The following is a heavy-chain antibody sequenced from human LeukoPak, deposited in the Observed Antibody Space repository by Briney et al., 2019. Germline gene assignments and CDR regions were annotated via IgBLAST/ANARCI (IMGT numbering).Heavy chain of an antibody. CDR1: GYSISSGYY. Sequence: SETLSLTCAVSGYSISSGYYWGWIRQPPGKGLEWIGEINHSGSTNYNPSLKSRVTISVDTSKNQFSLKLSSVTAADTAVYYCARRHFWSGYYHTAVDYWGQGTLVTVSS. D-gene: IGHD3-3*02. CDR3: ARRHFWSGYYHTAVDY. J-gene: IGHJ4*02. CDR2: INHSGST. V-gene: IGHV4-38-2*01.